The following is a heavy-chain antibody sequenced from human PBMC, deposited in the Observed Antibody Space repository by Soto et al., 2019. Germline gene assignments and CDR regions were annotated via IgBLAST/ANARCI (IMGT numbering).Heavy chain of an antibody. V-gene: IGHV1-3*01. CDR2: INAGNGNT. J-gene: IGHJ6*02. Sequence: ASVKVSCKASGYTFTSYAMHWVRQAPGQRLEWMGWINAGNGNTKYSQKFQGRVTITRDTSASTAYMELSSLRSEDTAVYYCARDRYCISTSCQLYYYYGMDVWGQGTTVTVSS. CDR3: ARDRYCISTSCQLYYYYGMDV. D-gene: IGHD2-2*01. CDR1: GYTFTSYA.